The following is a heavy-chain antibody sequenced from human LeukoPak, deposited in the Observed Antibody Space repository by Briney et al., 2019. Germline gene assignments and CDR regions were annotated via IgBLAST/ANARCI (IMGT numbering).Heavy chain of an antibody. Sequence: GGSLRLSCAASGFTFSSYAMNWVRQAPGKGLEWVAYISSSSSTVYYADSVKGRLTISRDNAEKSLYVQMNSLRAEDTAVYYCARGEPAAIPYFDYWGQGTLVTVSS. CDR2: ISSSSSTV. CDR1: GFTFSSYA. J-gene: IGHJ4*02. D-gene: IGHD2-2*02. CDR3: ARGEPAAIPYFDY. V-gene: IGHV3-48*01.